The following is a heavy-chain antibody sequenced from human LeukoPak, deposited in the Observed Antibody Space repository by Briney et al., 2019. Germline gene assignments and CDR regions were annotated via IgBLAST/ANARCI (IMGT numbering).Heavy chain of an antibody. CDR3: AREYYYDSSGYLDY. J-gene: IGHJ4*02. CDR1: GYTFTSYG. V-gene: IGHV1-18*01. Sequence: GASVKVSCKASGYTFTSYGISWVRQAPGQGLEWMGIQGRVTMTRDTSTSTVYMELSSLRSEDTAVYYCAREYYYDSSGYLDYWGQRTLVTVSS. D-gene: IGHD3-22*01.